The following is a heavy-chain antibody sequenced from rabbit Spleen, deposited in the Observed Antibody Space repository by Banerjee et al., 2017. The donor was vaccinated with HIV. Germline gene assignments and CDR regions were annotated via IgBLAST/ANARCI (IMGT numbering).Heavy chain of an antibody. D-gene: IGHD8-1*01. CDR3: ARDGAGGSYFAL. V-gene: IGHV1S45*01. CDR1: GVSFSDKDV. J-gene: IGHJ4*01. CDR2: INTVTGKT. Sequence: QEQLVESGGGLVQPEGSLTLTCKASGVSFSDKDVMCWVRQAPGKGLEWIACINTVTGKTVYASWAKGRFIMSRTSSTTVTLQMTSLTAADTATYFCARDGAGGSYFALWGPGTLVTVS.